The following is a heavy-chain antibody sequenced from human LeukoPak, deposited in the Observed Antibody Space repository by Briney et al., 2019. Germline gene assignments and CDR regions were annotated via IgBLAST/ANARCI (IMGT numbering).Heavy chain of an antibody. V-gene: IGHV4-34*01. Sequence: SETLSLTCAVYGGSFSGYYWSWIRQPPGKGVEWIGEINHSLSTNYNPSLKSRVTISEDTSKNQFSLKLNSVTAADTAVYYCARGGPAAYFDYWGQGTLVTVSS. CDR1: GGSFSGYY. J-gene: IGHJ4*02. D-gene: IGHD2-2*01. CDR3: ARGGPAAYFDY. CDR2: INHSLST.